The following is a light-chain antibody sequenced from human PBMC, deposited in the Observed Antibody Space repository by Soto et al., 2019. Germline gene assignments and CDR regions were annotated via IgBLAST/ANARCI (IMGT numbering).Light chain of an antibody. CDR1: SSDVGSYNL. Sequence: QSVLTQPASLSGSPGQSITISCTGTSSDVGSYNLVSWYQHHPGKAPKLMIYEVSKRPSGVSNRFSGSKSGNTASLTISGLQAEDEADYYCCSYAGSSTSPYVFGTGTKVTVL. V-gene: IGLV2-23*02. CDR2: EVS. CDR3: CSYAGSSTSPYV. J-gene: IGLJ1*01.